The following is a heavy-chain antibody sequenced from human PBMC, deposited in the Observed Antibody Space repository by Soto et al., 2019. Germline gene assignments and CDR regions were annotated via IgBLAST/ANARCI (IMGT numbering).Heavy chain of an antibody. CDR3: AREVATSTYYYDSSGYYYFDY. D-gene: IGHD3-22*01. V-gene: IGHV1-69*01. CDR1: GGTFSSYA. Sequence: SXRVSCKASGGTFSSYAISWVRQAPGQGLEWMGGIIPIFGTANYAQKFQGRVTITADESTSTAYMELSSLRSEDTAVYYCAREVATSTYYYDSSGYYYFDYWGQGTLVTVSS. J-gene: IGHJ4*02. CDR2: IIPIFGTA.